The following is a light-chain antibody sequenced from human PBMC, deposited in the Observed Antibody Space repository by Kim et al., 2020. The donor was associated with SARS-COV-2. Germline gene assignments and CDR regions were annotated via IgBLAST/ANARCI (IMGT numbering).Light chain of an antibody. CDR1: NNGVGNHG. J-gene: IGLJ3*02. V-gene: IGLV10-54*01. Sequence: QNATLTCSGNNNGVGNHGVAWLQQRRGHPPKLLSYRNDSRPSGISERFSASRSGNTASLTITGLKPEDEADYYCSAWDVSISAWVFGGGTKLTVL. CDR3: SAWDVSISAWV. CDR2: RND.